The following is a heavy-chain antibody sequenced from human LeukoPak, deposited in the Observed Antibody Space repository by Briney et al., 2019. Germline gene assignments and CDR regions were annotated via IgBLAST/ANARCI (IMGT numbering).Heavy chain of an antibody. CDR2: IRYDGSNK. CDR1: GFTFSSYG. D-gene: IGHD3-3*01. V-gene: IGHV3-30*02. J-gene: IGHJ4*02. CDR3: ARTYYDFWSGYLYFDY. Sequence: GGSLRLSCAASGFTFSSYGMHWVRQAPGKGLEWVAFIRYDGSNKYYADSVKGRFTISRDNSKNTLYLQMNSLRAEDTAVYYCARTYYDFWSGYLYFDYWGQGTLVTVSS.